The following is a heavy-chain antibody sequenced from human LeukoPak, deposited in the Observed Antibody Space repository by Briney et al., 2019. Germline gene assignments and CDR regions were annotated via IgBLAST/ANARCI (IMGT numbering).Heavy chain of an antibody. J-gene: IGHJ4*02. V-gene: IGHV3-23*01. CDR2: ISGSGGST. CDR1: GFTFSSYA. D-gene: IGHD3/OR15-3a*01. CDR3: AKGDWTFDS. Sequence: GESLRLSCAASGFTFSSYAMSWVRQAPGKGLEWVSAISGSGGSTYYADSVKGRFTISRDNSKNTLYVHMNSLRSEDTAMYYCAKGDWTFDSWGQGTLVTVSS.